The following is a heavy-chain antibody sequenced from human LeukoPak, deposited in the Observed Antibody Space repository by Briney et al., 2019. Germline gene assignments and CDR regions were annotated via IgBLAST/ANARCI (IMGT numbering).Heavy chain of an antibody. CDR1: GYIFTSYW. CDR3: ARIVGAVFFMDC. D-gene: IGHD1-26*01. J-gene: IGHJ4*02. V-gene: IGHV5-51*01. CDR2: IYPGDSDT. Sequence: GESLKISCKGSGYIFTSYWIGWVRQVPGKGLDCMGIIYPGDSDTRYSPSFQGRVTISADKSISTAYLQWSSLKASDTAMYYCARIVGAVFFMDCWGQGTLVTVSS.